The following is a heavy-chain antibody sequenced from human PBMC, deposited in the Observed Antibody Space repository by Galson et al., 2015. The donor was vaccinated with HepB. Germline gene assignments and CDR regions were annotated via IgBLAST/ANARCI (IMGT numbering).Heavy chain of an antibody. D-gene: IGHD3-22*01. CDR1: GGTFSSYA. Sequence: SCKASGGTFSSYAISWVRQAPRQGLEWMGRIIPILGIANYAQKFQGRVTITADKSTSTAYMELSSLRSEDTAVYYCARGSMIVGSMKGWGQGTLVTVSS. CDR2: IIPILGIA. V-gene: IGHV1-69*04. J-gene: IGHJ4*02. CDR3: ARGSMIVGSMKG.